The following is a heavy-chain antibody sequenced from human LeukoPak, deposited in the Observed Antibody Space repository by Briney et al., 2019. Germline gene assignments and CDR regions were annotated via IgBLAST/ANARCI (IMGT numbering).Heavy chain of an antibody. Sequence: KPSETLSLTCAVSDGSISSYYWNWIRQPPGKGLEWSGNIYNSGSTDYNPSLKSRVTISVNLSKKLISLKLTSVTAADTALYYCARDRGPYWYFDLWGRGTLVTVSS. V-gene: IGHV4-59*01. CDR3: ARDRGPYWYFDL. CDR1: DGSISSYY. CDR2: IYNSGST. J-gene: IGHJ2*01. D-gene: IGHD5-24*01.